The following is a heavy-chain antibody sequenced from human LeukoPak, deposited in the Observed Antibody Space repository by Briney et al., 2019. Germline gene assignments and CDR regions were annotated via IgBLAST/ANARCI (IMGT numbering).Heavy chain of an antibody. J-gene: IGHJ4*02. V-gene: IGHV4-61*01. Sequence: PSETLSLTCTVSGGSVSSGSYYWSWIRQPPGKGLEWIGYIYYSGSTNYNPSLKSRVTISVDTSKNQFSLKLSSVTAADTAVYYCASSGGHWNDPSLFDYWGQGTLVTVSS. CDR1: GGSVSSGSYY. CDR2: IYYSGST. CDR3: ASSGGHWNDPSLFDY. D-gene: IGHD1-1*01.